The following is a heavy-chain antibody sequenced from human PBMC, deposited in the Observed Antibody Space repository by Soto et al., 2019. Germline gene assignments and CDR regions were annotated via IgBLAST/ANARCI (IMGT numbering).Heavy chain of an antibody. CDR2: INAGNGNT. D-gene: IGHD2-15*01. V-gene: IGHV1-3*01. Sequence: ASVKVSCKASGYPFTSYASHWVRQAPGQRLEWMGWINAGNGNTKYSQKFQGRVTITRDTSASTAYMELSSLRSEDTAVYYCARDLGYALPDYWGQGTLVTVSS. CDR1: GYPFTSYA. J-gene: IGHJ4*02. CDR3: ARDLGYALPDY.